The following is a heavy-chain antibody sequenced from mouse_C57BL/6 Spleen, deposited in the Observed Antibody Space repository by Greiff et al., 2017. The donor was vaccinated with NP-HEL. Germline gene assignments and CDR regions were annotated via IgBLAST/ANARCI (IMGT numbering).Heavy chain of an antibody. Sequence: QVQLKESGAELVRPGSSVKLSCKASGYTFTSYWMHWVKQRPIQGLEWIGNIDPSDSETHYNQKFKDKATLTVDKSSSTAYMQLSSLTSEDSAVYYCARDGNYAMDYWGQGTSVTVSS. CDR1: GYTFTSYW. V-gene: IGHV1-52*01. CDR3: ARDGNYAMDY. D-gene: IGHD2-1*01. J-gene: IGHJ4*01. CDR2: IDPSDSET.